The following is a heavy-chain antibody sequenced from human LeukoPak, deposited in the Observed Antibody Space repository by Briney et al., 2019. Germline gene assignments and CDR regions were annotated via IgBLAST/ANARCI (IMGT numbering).Heavy chain of an antibody. CDR3: ARVASFNWFDP. J-gene: IGHJ5*02. CDR1: GFTVSSNF. CDR2: IYSDGST. D-gene: IGHD2-21*01. Sequence: PGGSLRLSCAASGFTVSSNFMSWVRQAPGKGLEWVSVIYSDGSTYYADSVKGRFTVSRDNSKNTLYLQMNSLRAEDTAVYYCARVASFNWFDPWGQGTLVTVPS. V-gene: IGHV3-66*01.